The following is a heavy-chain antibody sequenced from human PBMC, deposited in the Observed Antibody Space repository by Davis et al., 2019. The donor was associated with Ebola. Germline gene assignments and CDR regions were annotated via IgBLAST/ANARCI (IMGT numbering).Heavy chain of an antibody. V-gene: IGHV3-30*18. CDR2: ISYDGSNK. CDR1: GFTFSSYG. D-gene: IGHD4-11*01. J-gene: IGHJ5*02. Sequence: PGGSLRLSCAASGFTFSSYGMHWVRQAPGKGLEWVAVISYDGSNKYYADSVKGRFTISRDNSKNTLYLQMNSLRAEDTAVYYCAKGRHYSKSMDGWFDPWGQGTLVTVSS. CDR3: AKGRHYSKSMDGWFDP.